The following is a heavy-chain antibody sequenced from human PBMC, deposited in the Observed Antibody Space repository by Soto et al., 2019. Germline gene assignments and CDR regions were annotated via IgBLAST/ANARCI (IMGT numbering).Heavy chain of an antibody. Sequence: QVQLVQSGAEVKKPGSSVKVSCKASGGTFSTYVISWVRQAPGQGLERMGGIIPIFGTANYAQKFQGRVTITADEFTSTAYMELSSLRSEDTAVYYCARRDMDYYYGMDVWGQGTTVTVSS. V-gene: IGHV1-69*01. J-gene: IGHJ6*02. CDR3: ARRDMDYYYGMDV. D-gene: IGHD2-15*01. CDR1: GGTFSTYV. CDR2: IIPIFGTA.